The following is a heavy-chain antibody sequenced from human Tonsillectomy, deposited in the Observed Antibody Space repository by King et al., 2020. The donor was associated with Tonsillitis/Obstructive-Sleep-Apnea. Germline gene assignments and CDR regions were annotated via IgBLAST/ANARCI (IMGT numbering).Heavy chain of an antibody. V-gene: IGHV4-34*01. CDR2: INHSGST. J-gene: IGHJ6*04. D-gene: IGHD2-2*01. Sequence: VQLQQWGAGLLTPSETLSLTCAVYGGSFSGNFRSWSRQPPGKGLEWIGEINHSGSTNYNPSLKSRVTISVDTSKNQFSLKLSSVTAADTVVYYCASLGAYYSSTYCYYFWGKGTTVTVSS. CDR1: GGSFSGNF. CDR3: ASLGAYYSSTYCYYF.